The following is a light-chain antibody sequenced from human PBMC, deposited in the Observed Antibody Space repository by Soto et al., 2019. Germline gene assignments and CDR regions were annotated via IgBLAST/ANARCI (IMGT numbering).Light chain of an antibody. CDR1: QSISSW. V-gene: IGKV1-5*01. Sequence: DIQMTQSPSTLSASVGDRVTITCRASQSISSWLAWYQQKPGKAHKLLIYDASSLESGVPSRFSGSGSGTEFTLTISSLQPDDFATYYCKQYNSYSYTFGQGTKLEIK. J-gene: IGKJ2*01. CDR3: KQYNSYSYT. CDR2: DAS.